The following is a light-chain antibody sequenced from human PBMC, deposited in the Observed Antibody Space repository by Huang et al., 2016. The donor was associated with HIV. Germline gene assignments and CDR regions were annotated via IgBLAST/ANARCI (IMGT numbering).Light chain of an antibody. V-gene: IGKV3-15*01. Sequence: EIVMTQSPATLSVSPGERAILSCRASQNISKLAWYQQKSGQTPRRLIYDASSMATGIPARFSGSGSVTEFTLTVSSLQSEDFALYYCQQYDDWPPWTFGPGTQVDIK. CDR1: QNISK. CDR2: DAS. J-gene: IGKJ1*01. CDR3: QQYDDWPPWT.